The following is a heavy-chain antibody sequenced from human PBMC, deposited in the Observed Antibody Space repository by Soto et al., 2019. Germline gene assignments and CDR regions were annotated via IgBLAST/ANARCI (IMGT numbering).Heavy chain of an antibody. CDR2: VWYDESNK. J-gene: IGHJ4*02. V-gene: IGHV3-33*01. D-gene: IGHD2-15*01. CDR1: GFIFNSYA. Sequence: QVQLVESGGGVVQPGRSLRLSCATSGFIFNSYAMHWVRQAPGKGLEWVALVWYDESNKYYADSVKGRFTISRDNSKNTLYLQMDSLRVEDTAMYYCARDRIYCTGGHCYSWGLDYWGQGILVTVSS. CDR3: ARDRIYCTGGHCYSWGLDY.